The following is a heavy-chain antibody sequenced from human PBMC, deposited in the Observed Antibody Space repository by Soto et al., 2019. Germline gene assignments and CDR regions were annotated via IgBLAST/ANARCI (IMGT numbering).Heavy chain of an antibody. Sequence: ASVKVCCKVSGYTLTELSMHWVRQAPGKGLEWVGGFDPEDGETIYAQKFQGRVTMTEDTSTDTAYMELSSLRSEDTAVYYCATRRYFDWLPKLPFDYWGQGTLVTVSS. D-gene: IGHD3-9*01. J-gene: IGHJ4*02. V-gene: IGHV1-24*01. CDR1: GYTLTELS. CDR2: FDPEDGET. CDR3: ATRRYFDWLPKLPFDY.